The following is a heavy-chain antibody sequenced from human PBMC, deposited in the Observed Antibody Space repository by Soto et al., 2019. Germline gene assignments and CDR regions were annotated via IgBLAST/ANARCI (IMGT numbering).Heavy chain of an antibody. D-gene: IGHD6-13*01. Sequence: GSLRLSCAASGFTFSSHAMSWVRQAPGKGLEWVSTIRGSGTSTYYADSVKGRFTISRDNSKNTLYLQMNSLRAEDTAVYYCAKGQLGIAAAGSAYFFDYWGQGTLVTVSS. V-gene: IGHV3-23*01. CDR2: IRGSGTST. CDR1: GFTFSSHA. J-gene: IGHJ4*02. CDR3: AKGQLGIAAAGSAYFFDY.